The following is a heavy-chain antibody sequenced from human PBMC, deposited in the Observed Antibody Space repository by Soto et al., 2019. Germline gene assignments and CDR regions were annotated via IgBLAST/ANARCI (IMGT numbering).Heavy chain of an antibody. J-gene: IGHJ4*02. V-gene: IGHV3-30*18. D-gene: IGHD3-16*02. Sequence: QVQLVESGGGVVQPGRSLRLSCAASGFSFSSFGMHWVRQAPGKGLGWVAFNSYDGSNKYYADSVKGRFTISRDSSKKTLYLQMNSLRPEDTAVYYCAKALGELSPESYDYWGQGTLVTVSS. CDR1: GFSFSSFG. CDR3: AKALGELSPESYDY. CDR2: NSYDGSNK.